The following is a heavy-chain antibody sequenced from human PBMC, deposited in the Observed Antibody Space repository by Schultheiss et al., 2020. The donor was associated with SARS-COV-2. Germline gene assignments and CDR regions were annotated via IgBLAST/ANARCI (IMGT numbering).Heavy chain of an antibody. CDR2: IYPGDSDT. J-gene: IGHJ4*02. V-gene: IGHV5-51*01. Sequence: GESLKISCKGSGYSFTSYWIGWVRQMPGKGLEWMGIIYPGDSDTRYSPSFQGQVTISADKSISTAYLQWSSLKASDTAMYYCARVPRSPFAAVKQWLFDYWGQGTLVTVSS. CDR1: GYSFTSYW. CDR3: ARVPRSPFAAVKQWLFDY. D-gene: IGHD6-19*01.